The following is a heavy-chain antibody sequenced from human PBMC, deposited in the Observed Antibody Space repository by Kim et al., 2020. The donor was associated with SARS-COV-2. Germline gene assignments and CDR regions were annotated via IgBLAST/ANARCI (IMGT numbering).Heavy chain of an antibody. V-gene: IGHV7-4-1*02. CDR2: INTNTWNP. Sequence: ASVKVSCKASGYTFTTYAMNWVRQAPGQGLEWMGCINTNTWNPTYAQGFTGRFVFSLDTSVSTAYLQISSLKAEDTAVYYCARSTLGGCELMGYWGQGTLVTVSS. CDR3: ARSTLGGCELMGY. D-gene: IGHD5-12*01. CDR1: GYTFTTYA. J-gene: IGHJ4*02.